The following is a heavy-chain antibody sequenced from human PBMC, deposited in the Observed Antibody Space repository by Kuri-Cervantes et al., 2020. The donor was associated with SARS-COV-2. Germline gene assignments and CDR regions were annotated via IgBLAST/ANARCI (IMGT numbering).Heavy chain of an antibody. D-gene: IGHD5-18*01. CDR1: GGTFSSYA. Sequence: VKVSCKASGGTFSSYAISWVRQAPGQGLEWMGGLIPIFGTANYAQKFQGRVTITADESTSTAYMELSSLRSEDTAVYYCATPERGYSYGGHFDYWGQGTLVTVSS. V-gene: IGHV1-69*13. CDR2: LIPIFGTA. J-gene: IGHJ4*02. CDR3: ATPERGYSYGGHFDY.